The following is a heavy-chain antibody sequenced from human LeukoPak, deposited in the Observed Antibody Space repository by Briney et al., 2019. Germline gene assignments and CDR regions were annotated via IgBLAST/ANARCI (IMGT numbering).Heavy chain of an antibody. J-gene: IGHJ5*02. CDR1: GYTFTSYG. V-gene: IGHV1-18*01. D-gene: IGHD2-8*01. CDR3: ARDYCTNGVCLYNWFDP. Sequence: ASVKVSCKASGYTFTSYGISWVRQAPGQGLEWMGWISAYNGNTNYAQKLQGRVTMTTDTSTSTAYMELRSLRSDDTAVYYCARDYCTNGVCLYNWFDPWGQGTLVTVSS. CDR2: ISAYNGNT.